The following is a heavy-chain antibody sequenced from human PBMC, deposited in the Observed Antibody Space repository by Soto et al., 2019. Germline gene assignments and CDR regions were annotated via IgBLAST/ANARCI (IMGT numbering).Heavy chain of an antibody. CDR3: ARPTYYYDSSGPPAY. CDR1: GDSISPYY. D-gene: IGHD3-22*01. CDR2: ISYSGST. J-gene: IGHJ4*02. V-gene: IGHV4-59*01. Sequence: PSETLSLTCTVSGDSISPYYWSWIRQPPGKGLEWIGYISYSGSTDYNPSLKSRVTISFDASKNQISLQVRSATAADAAVYYCARPTYYYDSSGPPAYWGQGTLVTVSS.